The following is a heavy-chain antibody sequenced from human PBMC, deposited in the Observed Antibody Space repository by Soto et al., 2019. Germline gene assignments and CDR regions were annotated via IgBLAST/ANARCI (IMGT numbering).Heavy chain of an antibody. CDR3: AGAAAGMESTAYYYYGMDV. CDR1: GFTFSSYG. CDR2: ISYDGSNK. V-gene: IGHV3-30*03. D-gene: IGHD6-13*01. J-gene: IGHJ6*02. Sequence: XASLLLSCAASGFTFSSYGMHWVRQAPGKGLEWVAVISYDGSNKYYADSVKGRFTISRDNSKNTLYLQMNSLRAEDTAVYYCAGAAAGMESTAYYYYGMDVWGQGTTVTVPS.